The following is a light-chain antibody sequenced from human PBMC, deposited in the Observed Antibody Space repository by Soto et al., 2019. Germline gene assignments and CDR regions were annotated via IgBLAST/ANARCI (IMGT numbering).Light chain of an antibody. CDR1: SSDVGGYDF. J-gene: IGLJ3*02. V-gene: IGLV2-14*03. CDR2: DVN. Sequence: QSALTQPASVSGSPGQSITISCTGSSSDVGGYDFVSWYQQHPGKAPKLMIYDVNNRPSGVSSRFSGSKSGNTASLTISVLQADDESDYYCCAYTSSTTWVFGGGTKLTVL. CDR3: CAYTSSTTWV.